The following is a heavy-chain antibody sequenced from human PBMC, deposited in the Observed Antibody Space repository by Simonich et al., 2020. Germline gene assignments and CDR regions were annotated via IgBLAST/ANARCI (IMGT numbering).Heavy chain of an antibody. CDR1: GYTFTGYY. CDR3: AREVLTGIFTFDY. Sequence: QLQLVQSGAEVKKPGASVKVSCKASGYTFTGYYMHWVRQAPGPGLEWRGWINPNSGGTNYAQKFQGRVTMTRDTSISTAYMELSRLRSDDTAVYYCAREVLTGIFTFDYWGQGTLVTVSS. D-gene: IGHD7-27*01. V-gene: IGHV1-2*02. J-gene: IGHJ4*02. CDR2: INPNSGGT.